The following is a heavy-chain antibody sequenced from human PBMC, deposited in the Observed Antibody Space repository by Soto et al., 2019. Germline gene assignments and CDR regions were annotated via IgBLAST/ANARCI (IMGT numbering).Heavy chain of an antibody. CDR1: GYTFTSYA. Sequence: GASVKVSCKASGYTFTSYAMHWVRQAPGQRLEWMGWINAGNGNTKYSQKFQGRVTITRDTSASTAYMELSSLRSEDTAVYYCAREPGKRAAAGSRPPDYWGQGTLVTVSS. CDR2: INAGNGNT. D-gene: IGHD6-13*01. V-gene: IGHV1-3*01. CDR3: AREPGKRAAAGSRPPDY. J-gene: IGHJ4*02.